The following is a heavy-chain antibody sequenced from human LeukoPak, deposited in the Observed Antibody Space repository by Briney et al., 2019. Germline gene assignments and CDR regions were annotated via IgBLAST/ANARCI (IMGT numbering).Heavy chain of an antibody. Sequence: SETLSLTCTVSGGSISGSSYYWGWIRQPPGKGLEWIGSIYYSGSTYYNPSLKSRVTVSVDTSKNQFPLKLSSVTAADTAVYYCARDTEMATITGRFFDYWGQGTLVTVSS. D-gene: IGHD5-24*01. CDR3: ARDTEMATITGRFFDY. V-gene: IGHV4-39*06. CDR2: IYYSGST. J-gene: IGHJ4*02. CDR1: GGSISGSSYY.